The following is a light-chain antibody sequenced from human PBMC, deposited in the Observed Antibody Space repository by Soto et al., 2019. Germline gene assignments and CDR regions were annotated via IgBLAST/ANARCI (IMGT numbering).Light chain of an antibody. Sequence: DIQLTQSPSFLSASVRDRVTITCRASQVLSSYLAWYQQKPGKAPKLLIYVVSTLQSGVPSRFSGSGSGTEFTLTISSLQPEDFATYYCQQLNTYPLTFGVGTNVEIK. V-gene: IGKV1-9*01. CDR1: QVLSSY. J-gene: IGKJ4*01. CDR2: VVS. CDR3: QQLNTYPLT.